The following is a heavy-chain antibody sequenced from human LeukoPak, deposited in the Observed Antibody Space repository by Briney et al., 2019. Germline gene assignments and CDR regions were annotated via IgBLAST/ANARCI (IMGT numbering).Heavy chain of an antibody. J-gene: IGHJ6*02. V-gene: IGHV3-30*18. D-gene: IGHD3-3*01. CDR2: ISYDGSNK. CDR1: GFTFSSYG. Sequence: GGSLRLSCAASGFTFSSYGMHWVRQAPGKGLEWVAVISYDGSNKYYADSVKGRFTISRDNSKNTLYLQMNTLRAEDTAIYYCAKDITIFGFVINYYGMDVWGQGTTVTVSS. CDR3: AKDITIFGFVINYYGMDV.